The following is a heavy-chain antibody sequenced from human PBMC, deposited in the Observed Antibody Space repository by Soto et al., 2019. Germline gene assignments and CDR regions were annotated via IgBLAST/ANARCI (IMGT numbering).Heavy chain of an antibody. D-gene: IGHD6-19*01. CDR2: ISWNSGSI. Sequence: GGSLTLSCAVSGFTFSSYAMYWVRQAPGKGLEWVSGISWNSGSIGYADSVKGRFTISRDNAKNSLCLQMNSLRAEDTALYYCAKDPGYSSGWYAFDIWGQGTMVTVSS. V-gene: IGHV3-9*01. J-gene: IGHJ3*02. CDR3: AKDPGYSSGWYAFDI. CDR1: GFTFSSYA.